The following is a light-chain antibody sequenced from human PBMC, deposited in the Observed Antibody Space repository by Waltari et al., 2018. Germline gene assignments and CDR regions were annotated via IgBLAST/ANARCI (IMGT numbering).Light chain of an antibody. CDR2: GAS. CDR3: QQFGSSFPVT. V-gene: IGKV3-20*01. J-gene: IGKJ2*01. Sequence: DIVLTQSPGPLSLSPGERATLSCRASQIVGSSYVAWYQQKPGKAPRLLVCGASSRATGSPDRFGGSGSGTDLTLTISRLEPEDCAVYYCQQFGSSFPVTFGQGTKLEIK. CDR1: QIVGSSY.